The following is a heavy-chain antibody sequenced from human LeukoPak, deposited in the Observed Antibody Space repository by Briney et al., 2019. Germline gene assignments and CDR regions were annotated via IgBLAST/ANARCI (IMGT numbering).Heavy chain of an antibody. Sequence: ASVKVSCKASGYTFTGYYMHWVRQAPGQGLEWMGWINPNSGGTNYAQKFQGRVTMTRDTSISTAYMELSRLRSDDTAVYYCARTVDSSSWPWPFDYWGQGTLVTVSS. CDR3: ARTVDSSSWPWPFDY. J-gene: IGHJ4*02. CDR1: GYTFTGYY. V-gene: IGHV1-2*02. D-gene: IGHD6-13*01. CDR2: INPNSGGT.